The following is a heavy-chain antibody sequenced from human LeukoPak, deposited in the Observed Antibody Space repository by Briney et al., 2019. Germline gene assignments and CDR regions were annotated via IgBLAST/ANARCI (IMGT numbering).Heavy chain of an antibody. CDR2: IIPIFGTA. CDR3: ALSGGYCTNGVCPTDAFDI. J-gene: IGHJ3*02. V-gene: IGHV1-69*05. D-gene: IGHD2-8*01. CDR1: GGTFSSYA. Sequence: SVKVSCKASGGTFSSYAISWVRQAPGQGLEWMGGIIPIFGTANYAQKFQGRVTITTDESTSTAYMELCSLRSEDTAVYYCALSGGYCTNGVCPTDAFDIWGQGTMVTVSS.